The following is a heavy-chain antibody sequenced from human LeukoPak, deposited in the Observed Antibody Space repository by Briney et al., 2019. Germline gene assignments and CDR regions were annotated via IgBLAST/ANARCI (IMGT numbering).Heavy chain of an antibody. V-gene: IGHV3-7*05. Sequence: GGSLRLSCAASGFSFSAYWMSWVRQAPGKGLEWVANIKVDGTEKYYVDSVKGRFTISRDNAKNSLSLQMSGLRAEDTAVYYCAKDGSSSWYYFDYWGQGTLVTVSS. CDR3: AKDGSSSWYYFDY. CDR1: GFSFSAYW. D-gene: IGHD6-13*01. J-gene: IGHJ4*02. CDR2: IKVDGTEK.